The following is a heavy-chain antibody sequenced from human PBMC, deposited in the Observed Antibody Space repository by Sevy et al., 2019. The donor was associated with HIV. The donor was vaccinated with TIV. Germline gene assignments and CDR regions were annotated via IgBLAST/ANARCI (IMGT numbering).Heavy chain of an antibody. CDR3: ARDRGYCSGGSCYIQQ. D-gene: IGHD2-15*01. Sequence: ASVKVSCRASGYTFTSNGIAWVRQAPGQGLEWMGWINTNNGNANYAQKYQGRVTMTKDTSTRTGYMELRSLRSDVTAMNYCARDRGYCSGGSCYIQQWGQGTLVTVSS. CDR2: INTNNGNA. J-gene: IGHJ1*01. CDR1: GYTFTSNG. V-gene: IGHV1-18*01.